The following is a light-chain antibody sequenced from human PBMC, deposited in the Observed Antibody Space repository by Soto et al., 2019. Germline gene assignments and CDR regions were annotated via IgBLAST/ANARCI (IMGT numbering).Light chain of an antibody. J-gene: IGLJ3*02. CDR3: LLSHSGARYVM. CDR2: DTT. Sequence: QTVVTQEPSLTVSPGGTVTLTCGSSTGAVTSGHYPYWFQQKPGQAPRTLIYDTTNKHSWTPARFSGSLLGGKAALTLSGAQPEDEAEYYCLLSHSGARYVMFGGGTKLTVL. CDR1: TGAVTSGHY. V-gene: IGLV7-46*01.